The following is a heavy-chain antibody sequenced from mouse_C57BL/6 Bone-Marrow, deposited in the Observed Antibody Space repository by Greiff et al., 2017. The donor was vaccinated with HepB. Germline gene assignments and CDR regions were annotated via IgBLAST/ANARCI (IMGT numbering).Heavy chain of an antibody. V-gene: IGHV1-26*01. CDR3: ARRYYGSSPYWYFDV. D-gene: IGHD1-1*01. CDR2: INPNNGGT. CDR1: GYTFTDYY. Sequence: VQLQQSGPELVKPGASVKISCKASGYTFTDYYMNWVKQSHGKSLEWIGDINPNNGGTSYNQKFKGKATLTVDKSSSTAYMELRSLTSEDSAVYYCARRYYGSSPYWYFDVWGTGTTVTVSS. J-gene: IGHJ1*03.